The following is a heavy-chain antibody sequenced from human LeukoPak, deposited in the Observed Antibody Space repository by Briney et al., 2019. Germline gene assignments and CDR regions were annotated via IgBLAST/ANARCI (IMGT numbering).Heavy chain of an antibody. D-gene: IGHD6-13*01. Sequence: PGGSLRLSCAASGFTFSSYAMSWVRQAPGKGLEWVSSISSSSSYIYYADSVKGRFTISRDNAKNSLYLQMNSLRAEDTAVYYCARDFREAAAGIVDYWGQGTLVTVSS. CDR2: ISSSSSYI. V-gene: IGHV3-21*01. CDR1: GFTFSSYA. CDR3: ARDFREAAAGIVDY. J-gene: IGHJ4*02.